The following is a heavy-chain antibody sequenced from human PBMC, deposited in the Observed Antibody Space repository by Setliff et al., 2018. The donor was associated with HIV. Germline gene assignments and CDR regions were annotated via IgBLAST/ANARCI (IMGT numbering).Heavy chain of an antibody. D-gene: IGHD3-10*01. CDR2: IYSGGST. CDR1: GFTFSSNY. Sequence: PGGSLRLSCAASGFTFSSNYMSWVRQAPGKGLEWVSVIYSGGSTYYADSVKGRFTISRDNAKSTVYLQMHSLRAEDTALYYCAKVMTLWFGASDSWGQGTLVTVSS. CDR3: AKVMTLWFGASDS. J-gene: IGHJ4*02. V-gene: IGHV3-53*01.